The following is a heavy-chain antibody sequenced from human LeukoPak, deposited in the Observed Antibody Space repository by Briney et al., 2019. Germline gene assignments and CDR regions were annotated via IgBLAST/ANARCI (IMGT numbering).Heavy chain of an antibody. D-gene: IGHD6-13*01. CDR3: AKKAAAGLLVDY. V-gene: IGHV3-30*02. J-gene: IGHJ4*02. CDR2: IRYDGSNK. Sequence: GGSLRLSCAASGFTFSSYGMHWVRQAPGKGLEWVAFIRYDGSNKYYADSVQGRFTISRDNSKNTLYLQMNSLRAEDTAVYYCAKKAAAGLLVDYWGQGTLVTVSS. CDR1: GFTFSSYG.